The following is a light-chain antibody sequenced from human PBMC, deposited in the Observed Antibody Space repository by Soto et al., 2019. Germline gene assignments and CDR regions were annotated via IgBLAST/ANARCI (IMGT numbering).Light chain of an antibody. CDR3: QQYGSSPIT. CDR1: QSVSNY. J-gene: IGKJ5*01. V-gene: IGKV3-20*01. Sequence: EIVLTQSPATLSLSPGERATLSCRASQSVSNYLAWYQQKPGQAPRLLVYGASSRATGISDRFSGSGSGTDFTLTISRLEPEDFAVYYCQQYGSSPITFGQGTRLENK. CDR2: GAS.